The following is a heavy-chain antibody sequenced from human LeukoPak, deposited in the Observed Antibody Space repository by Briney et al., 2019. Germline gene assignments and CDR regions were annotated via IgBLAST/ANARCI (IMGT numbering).Heavy chain of an antibody. CDR1: GGSINSHY. Sequence: SETLSLTCTVSGGSINSHYWSWIRQPPGKGLEWIAYIHYTGEIKYNPSLKSRVSISADTPKNQFSLRLTSVTAADTAVYYCVRQPSDWASFDYWGQGALVTISS. CDR3: VRQPSDWASFDY. J-gene: IGHJ4*02. CDR2: IHYTGEI. D-gene: IGHD3/OR15-3a*01. V-gene: IGHV4-59*08.